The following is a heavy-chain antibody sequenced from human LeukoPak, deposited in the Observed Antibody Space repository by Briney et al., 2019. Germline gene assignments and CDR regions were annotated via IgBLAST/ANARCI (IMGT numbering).Heavy chain of an antibody. CDR3: ARERTGYSSSWYRPSYYFDY. Sequence: SETLSLTCTVSGGSISSYYWSWIRQPPGKGLEWIGYIYYSGSTNYNPSLKSRVTISVDTSKNQFSLKLSSVTAADTAVYYCARERTGYSSSWYRPSYYFDYWGQGTLVTVSS. CDR2: IYYSGST. D-gene: IGHD6-13*01. V-gene: IGHV4-59*01. CDR1: GGSISSYY. J-gene: IGHJ4*02.